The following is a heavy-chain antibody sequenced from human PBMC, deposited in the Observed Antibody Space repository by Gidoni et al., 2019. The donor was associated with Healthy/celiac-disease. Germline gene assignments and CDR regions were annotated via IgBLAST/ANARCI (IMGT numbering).Heavy chain of an antibody. V-gene: IGHV4-34*01. CDR2: INHSGGT. CDR3: ARDPRVVVAATPQSPQFYGKDV. CDR1: GGSFRRDY. J-gene: IGHJ6*02. D-gene: IGHD2-15*01. Sequence: QVQLQQCGAGLCKPSEILSLTSAVYGGSFRRDYWSSIRQPPGQGLVWIGQINHSGGTNYKPSIKSGITISVDTSKSQFSLKLSSVTAADKAVYYCARDPRVVVAATPQSPQFYGKDVWGQGTTVTVSS.